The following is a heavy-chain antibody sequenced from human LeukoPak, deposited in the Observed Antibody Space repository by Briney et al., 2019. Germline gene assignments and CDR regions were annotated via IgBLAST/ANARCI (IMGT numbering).Heavy chain of an antibody. Sequence: SSETLSLTCTVDGRSISSYYWSWIRQPPGKGLEWIGYLYYSGSAKYNPSLKSRVTISVDTSENHFSLKLSSVTAADTAFYYCARKGSGTYSPFDYWGPGTLVTVSS. V-gene: IGHV4-59*01. CDR3: ARKGSGTYSPFDY. CDR2: LYYSGSA. J-gene: IGHJ4*02. D-gene: IGHD1-26*01. CDR1: GRSISSYY.